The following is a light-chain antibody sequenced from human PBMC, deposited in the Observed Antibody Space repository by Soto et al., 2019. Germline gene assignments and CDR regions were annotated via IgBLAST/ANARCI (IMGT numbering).Light chain of an antibody. V-gene: IGKV3-15*01. CDR2: CAS. J-gene: IGKJ4*01. Sequence: EIVMTQSPATLSVSPGERATLSCRASQSVSDKLAWYQQKPGQAPRLLIYCASNRATGIPARFSGSGSGTEFTLTISSLQSEDFAVYYCQQDNNLPRTFGGGTKVEIK. CDR3: QQDNNLPRT. CDR1: QSVSDK.